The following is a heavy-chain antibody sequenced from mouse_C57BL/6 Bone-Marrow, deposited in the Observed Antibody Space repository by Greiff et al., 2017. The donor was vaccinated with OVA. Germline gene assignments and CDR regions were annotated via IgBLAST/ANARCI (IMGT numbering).Heavy chain of an antibody. V-gene: IGHV2-5*01. Sequence: VKVVESGPGLVQPSQSLSITCTVSGFSLTSYGVHWVRQSPGKGLEWLGVIWRGGSTDYNAAFMSRLSITKDNSKSQVFFKMNSLQADDTAIYYCAKTYDHAAWFAYWGQGTLVTVSA. CDR1: GFSLTSYG. CDR2: IWRGGST. CDR3: AKTYDHAAWFAY. J-gene: IGHJ3*01. D-gene: IGHD2-12*01.